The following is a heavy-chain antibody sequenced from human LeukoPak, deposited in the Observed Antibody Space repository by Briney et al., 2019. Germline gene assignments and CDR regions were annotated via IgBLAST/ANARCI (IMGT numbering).Heavy chain of an antibody. CDR3: ASAVVPAAKDYYGMDV. D-gene: IGHD2-2*01. J-gene: IGHJ6*04. V-gene: IGHV4-31*03. CDR1: GGSISSGGYY. CDR2: IYYSGST. Sequence: PSQTLSLTCTVSGGSISSGGYYWSWIRQHPGKGLEWIGYIYYSGSTYYNPSLKSRVTISVDTSKNQFSLKLSSVTAADTAVCYCASAVVPAAKDYYGMDVWGKGTTVTVSS.